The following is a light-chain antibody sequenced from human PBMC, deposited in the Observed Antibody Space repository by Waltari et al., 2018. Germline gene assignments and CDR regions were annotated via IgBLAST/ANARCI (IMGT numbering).Light chain of an antibody. CDR2: DAS. J-gene: IGKJ3*01. CDR1: QSVSSY. V-gene: IGKV3-11*01. Sequence: EIVLTQSPATLSLSPGERATLSCRASQSVSSYLAWYQQDPGQAPRLLIYDASTRATGIAARFSGSGSGTDFTLTISSLEPEDFAVYYCQQRSNWPPRITFGPGTKVDIK. CDR3: QQRSNWPPRIT.